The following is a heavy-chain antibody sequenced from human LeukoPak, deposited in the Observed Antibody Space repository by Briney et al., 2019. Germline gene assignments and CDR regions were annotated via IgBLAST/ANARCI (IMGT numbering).Heavy chain of an antibody. D-gene: IGHD5-18*01. V-gene: IGHV3-11*05. J-gene: IGHJ4*02. CDR2: ISSSSSYT. CDR3: ARAKGYSYVDY. Sequence: KPGGSLRLSCAASGFTFSDYYMSWIRQAPGKGLEWVSYISSSSSYTNYADSVKGRFTISRDNAKNSLYLQMNSLRAEETAVYYCARAKGYSYVDYWGQGTLVTVSS. CDR1: GFTFSDYY.